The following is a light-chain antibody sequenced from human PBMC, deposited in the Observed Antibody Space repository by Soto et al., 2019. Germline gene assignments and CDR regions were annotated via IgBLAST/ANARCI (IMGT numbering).Light chain of an antibody. CDR3: TSYTISSTLV. V-gene: IGLV2-14*01. J-gene: IGLJ2*01. Sequence: QSVLTQPASVSGSPGQSITISCTGTSSDVGGYNHVSWYQQHPGKAPKLIIYEVTNRPSGVSNRFSGSKSANTASLTISGLQAEDEADFYCTSYTISSTLVFGGGTKLTVL. CDR1: SSDVGGYNH. CDR2: EVT.